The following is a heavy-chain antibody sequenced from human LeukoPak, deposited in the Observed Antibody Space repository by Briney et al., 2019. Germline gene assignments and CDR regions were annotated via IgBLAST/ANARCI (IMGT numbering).Heavy chain of an antibody. CDR2: TVSEIDGGTT. V-gene: IGHV3-15*04. J-gene: IGHJ6*02. CDR1: GFTFNYAW. CDR3: TTDEDWNYARKDV. D-gene: IGHD1-7*01. Sequence: GGSLRLSCAASGFTFNYAWMSWVRQVPGKGLEWVGQTVSEIDGGTTDYAAPVKGRFTISRDDSKSTLYLQMNSLKIEDTAVYYCTTDEDWNYARKDVWGQGATVIVSS.